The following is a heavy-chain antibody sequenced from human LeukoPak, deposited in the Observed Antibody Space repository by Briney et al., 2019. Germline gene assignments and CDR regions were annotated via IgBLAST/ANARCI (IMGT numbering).Heavy chain of an antibody. CDR2: ISSSGSTI. D-gene: IGHD3-10*01. Sequence: PGGPLRLSCAASGFTFSSYEMNWVRQAPGKGLEWVSYISSSGSTIYYADSVKGRFTISRDNAKNSLYLQMNSLRAEDTAVYYCARPPTMVRQPWGQGTLVTVSS. J-gene: IGHJ5*02. V-gene: IGHV3-48*03. CDR1: GFTFSSYE. CDR3: ARPPTMVRQP.